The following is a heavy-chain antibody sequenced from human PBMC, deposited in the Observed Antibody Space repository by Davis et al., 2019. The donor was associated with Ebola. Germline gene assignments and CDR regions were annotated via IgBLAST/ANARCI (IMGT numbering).Heavy chain of an antibody. CDR1: GFTFSSYW. CDR3: GGYY. CDR2: IDTDGTTT. V-gene: IGHV3-74*01. Sequence: PGGSLRLSCAASGFTFSSYWMHWVRQAPGKGLVWVSLIDTDGTTTTYADSVKGRFTISRDNAKNTLYLQMYSLRAEDTAVYYCGGYYWGQGTLVTVSS. J-gene: IGHJ4*02.